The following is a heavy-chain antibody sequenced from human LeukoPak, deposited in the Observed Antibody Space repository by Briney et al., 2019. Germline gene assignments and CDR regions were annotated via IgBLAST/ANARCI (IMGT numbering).Heavy chain of an antibody. Sequence: SVKVSCKASGGTFSSYAISWVRQAPGQGLEWMGGIIPIFGTANYAQRFQGRVTITTDESTSTAYMELSSLRSEDTAVYYCARRWDDILTGYYNDYWGQGTLVTVSS. CDR3: ARRWDDILTGYYNDY. D-gene: IGHD3-9*01. CDR1: GGTFSSYA. V-gene: IGHV1-69*05. J-gene: IGHJ4*02. CDR2: IIPIFGTA.